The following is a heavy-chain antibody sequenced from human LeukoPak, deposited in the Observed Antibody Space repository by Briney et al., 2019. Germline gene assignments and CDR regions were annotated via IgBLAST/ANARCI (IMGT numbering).Heavy chain of an antibody. Sequence: GGSLRLSCAASGFTFSGYSMNWVRQAPGKGLEWVSSISSSSSYIYYADSVKGRFTISRDNAKNSLYLQMNSLRAEDTAVYYCARDSRGVRGAPDYWGQGTLVTVSS. CDR2: ISSSSSYI. V-gene: IGHV3-21*01. CDR3: ARDSRGVRGAPDY. CDR1: GFTFSGYS. D-gene: IGHD3-10*01. J-gene: IGHJ4*02.